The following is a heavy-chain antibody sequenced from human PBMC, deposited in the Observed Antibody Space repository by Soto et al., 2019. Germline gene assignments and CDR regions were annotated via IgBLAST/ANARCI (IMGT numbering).Heavy chain of an antibody. CDR3: ARDNCSSTSCYPRMDV. V-gene: IGHV4-31*03. CDR1: GGSISSGGYY. CDR2: IYYSGST. Sequence: ASETLSLTCTVSGGSISSGGYYWSWIRQHPGKGLEWIGYIYYSGSTYYNPSLKSRVTISVDTSKNQFSLKLSSVTAADTAVYYCARDNCSSTSCYPRMDVWGQGTTVTVSS. D-gene: IGHD2-2*01. J-gene: IGHJ6*02.